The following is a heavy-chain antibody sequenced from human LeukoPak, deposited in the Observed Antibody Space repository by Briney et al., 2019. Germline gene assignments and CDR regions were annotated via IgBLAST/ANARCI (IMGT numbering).Heavy chain of an antibody. V-gene: IGHV3-9*01. CDR3: AKAFPVDTAAFDI. D-gene: IGHD5-18*01. J-gene: IGHJ3*02. CDR2: ISGNSGRI. CDR1: VFTFDDYA. Sequence: GGSLRLSCAASVFTFDDYAMHWVRQAPGKGLEWVSGISGNSGRIGYVDCVKGRFTISRDNAKNSLYLQMNSLRAEDTALYYCAKAFPVDTAAFDIWGQGTMVTVSS.